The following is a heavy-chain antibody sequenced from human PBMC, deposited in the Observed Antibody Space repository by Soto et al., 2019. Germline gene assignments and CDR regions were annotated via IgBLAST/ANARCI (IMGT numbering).Heavy chain of an antibody. V-gene: IGHV1-46*01. CDR1: GYTFTSYY. J-gene: IGHJ4*02. D-gene: IGHD6-13*01. CDR2: INPSGGST. Sequence: QVQLVQSGAEVKKPGASVKVSCKASGYTFTSYYMHWVRQAPGQGLEWMGIINPSGGSTSYAQKFQGRVTMTRDTSTSTGYMELSSLRSEDTAVYYCARDSSSGRPFDYWGQATLVTVSS. CDR3: ARDSSSGRPFDY.